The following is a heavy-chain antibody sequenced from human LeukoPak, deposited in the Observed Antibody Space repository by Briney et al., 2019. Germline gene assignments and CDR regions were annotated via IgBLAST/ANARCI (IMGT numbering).Heavy chain of an antibody. V-gene: IGHV4-34*01. CDR2: ISHSGRT. J-gene: IGHJ4*02. CDR3: TKTSPGVPLDI. D-gene: IGHD7-27*01. Sequence: SETLSLTCAVSGLSSTGYYWSWIRQPPGKGPEWIGEISHSGRTSYNPSLKSRVTISLDTSKNQFSLKLSFVTAADTAVYYCTKTSPGVPLDIWGQGALVTVSS. CDR1: GLSSTGYY.